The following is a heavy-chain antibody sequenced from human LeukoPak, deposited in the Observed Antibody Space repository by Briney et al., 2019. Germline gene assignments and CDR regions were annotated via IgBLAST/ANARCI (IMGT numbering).Heavy chain of an antibody. V-gene: IGHV3-74*01. D-gene: IGHD2-15*01. CDR2: INSDGSST. Sequence: GGSLRLSCAASGFTFSSYWMHWVRQAPGKGLVWVSRINSDGSSTSYADSVKGRFTISRDNAKNTLYLQMNSLRAEDTAVYYCAREELVIYCSGGSCYRTDYGMDVWGQGTTVTVSS. CDR1: GFTFSSYW. J-gene: IGHJ6*02. CDR3: AREELVIYCSGGSCYRTDYGMDV.